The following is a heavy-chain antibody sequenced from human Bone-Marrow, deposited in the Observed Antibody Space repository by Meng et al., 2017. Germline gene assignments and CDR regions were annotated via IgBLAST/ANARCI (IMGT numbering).Heavy chain of an antibody. Sequence: GSLRLSCTVSGGSISSYYWSWIRQPPGKGLEWIGYIYYSGSTNYNPSLKSRVTISVDTSKNQFSLKLSSVTAADTAVYYCAREKYYYDSSGYYYHWFDPWGQGTQVTVSS. D-gene: IGHD3-22*01. CDR1: GGSISSYY. V-gene: IGHV4-59*01. J-gene: IGHJ5*02. CDR2: IYYSGST. CDR3: AREKYYYDSSGYYYHWFDP.